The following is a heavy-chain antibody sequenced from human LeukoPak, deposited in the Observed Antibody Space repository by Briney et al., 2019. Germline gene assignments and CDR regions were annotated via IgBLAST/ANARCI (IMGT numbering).Heavy chain of an antibody. J-gene: IGHJ5*02. Sequence: ASVKVSCKASGYTFTGYYMHLVRQAPGQGLEWMGWINPNSGGTNFPQKFQGRVTMTRDTSISTAYMELSRLRSDDTAVYYCARDRGYCSSTSCTNINWFDPWGQGTLVTVSS. V-gene: IGHV1-2*02. CDR3: ARDRGYCSSTSCTNINWFDP. CDR1: GYTFTGYY. D-gene: IGHD2-2*03. CDR2: INPNSGGT.